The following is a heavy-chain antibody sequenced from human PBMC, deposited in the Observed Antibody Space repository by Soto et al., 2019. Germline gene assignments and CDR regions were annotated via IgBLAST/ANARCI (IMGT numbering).Heavy chain of an antibody. CDR1: GGSFTSNNW. V-gene: IGHV4-4*02. CDR3: ASRDPGTSVDY. CDR2: IYRTGST. J-gene: IGHJ4*02. D-gene: IGHD1-7*01. Sequence: SETLSLTCAVSGGSFTSNNWWTWVRQPPGQGLEWIGEIYRTGSTNYNPSLKSRVTISLDKSEKQISLKVTSLTAADTAVYYCASRDPGTSVDYWGQGTLVTVS.